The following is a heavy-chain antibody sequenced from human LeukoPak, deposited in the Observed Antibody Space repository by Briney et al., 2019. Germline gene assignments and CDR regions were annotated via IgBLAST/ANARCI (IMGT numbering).Heavy chain of an antibody. CDR3: ARHLGKSFDY. J-gene: IGHJ4*02. D-gene: IGHD4-23*01. CDR2: IYYSGST. Sequence: SETLSLTCTVSGGSISSYYWSWIRQPPGKGLEWIGYIYYSGSTNYNPSLKSRVTISVDTSKNQFSLKLSSVTAADTAVYYCARHLGKSFDYWGQGTLATVSS. CDR1: GGSISSYY. V-gene: IGHV4-59*08.